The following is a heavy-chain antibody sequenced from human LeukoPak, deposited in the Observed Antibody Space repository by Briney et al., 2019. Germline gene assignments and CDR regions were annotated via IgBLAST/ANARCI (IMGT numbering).Heavy chain of an antibody. D-gene: IGHD5-24*01. CDR1: GYRFTSYW. J-gene: IGHJ5*02. CDR2: IYPGDSDT. V-gene: IGHV5-51*01. CDR3: ARTDRDGYNQGWFDP. Sequence: GGSLEISCKGSGYRFTSYWIGWVRQMPGKGLEWMGIIYPGDSDTRYSPSFQGQVTISADKSISTAYLQWSSLKASDTAMYYCARTDRDGYNQGWFDPWGQGTLVTVSS.